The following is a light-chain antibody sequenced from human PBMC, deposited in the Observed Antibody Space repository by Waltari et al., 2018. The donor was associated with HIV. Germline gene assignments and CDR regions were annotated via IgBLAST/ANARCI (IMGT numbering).Light chain of an antibody. J-gene: IGLJ3*02. V-gene: IGLV3-21*04. CDR1: NIGSKS. Sequence: SYVLTQPPSVSVAPGKTARITCGGNNIGSKSVHWYQQKPGQAPVLVIYYDSDRPSRIPERFSGSNSGNTATLTISRVEAGDEADYYCQVWDSSSDHRGVFGGGTKLTVL. CDR3: QVWDSSSDHRGV. CDR2: YDS.